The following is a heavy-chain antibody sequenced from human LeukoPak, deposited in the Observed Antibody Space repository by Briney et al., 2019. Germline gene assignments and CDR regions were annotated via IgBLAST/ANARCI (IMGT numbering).Heavy chain of an antibody. D-gene: IGHD1-26*01. CDR1: GYSVGSAYY. Sequence: SETLSLTCAVSGYSVGSAYYWVWIRQTPGKGLEWLGTISHNGNAYYNPSLKSRLTMSVETAKNQFSLNLNSVTAADTAVYFCARDPNWDSWFDPWGQGVLVTVS. CDR3: ARDPNWDSWFDP. CDR2: ISHNGNA. V-gene: IGHV4-38-2*02. J-gene: IGHJ5*02.